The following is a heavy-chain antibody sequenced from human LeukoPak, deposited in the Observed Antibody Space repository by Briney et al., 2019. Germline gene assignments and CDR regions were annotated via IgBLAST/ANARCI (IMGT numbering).Heavy chain of an antibody. V-gene: IGHV1-46*01. CDR3: ARDSSGLYAFDI. CDR2: INPSGGST. CDR1: GYTFTSYS. D-gene: IGHD3-22*01. Sequence: ASVKVSCKASGYTFTSYSMHWVRQAPGQGLEWMGIINPSGGSTSFAQKFQGRVTMTRDTSISTAYMELSSLRSEDTAVYYCARDSSGLYAFDIWGQGTMVTVSS. J-gene: IGHJ3*02.